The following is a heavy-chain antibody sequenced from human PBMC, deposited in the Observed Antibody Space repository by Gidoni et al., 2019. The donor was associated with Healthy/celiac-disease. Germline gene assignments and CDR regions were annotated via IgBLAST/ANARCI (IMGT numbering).Heavy chain of an antibody. Sequence: QLQLQESGPGLVKPSETLSLTCTVSGGSISSSSYYWGWIRQPPGKGLEWIGSIYYSGSTYYNPSLKSRVTISVDTSKNQFSLKLSSVTAADTAVYYCARHAGDYDGSPPWYFDYWGQGTLVTVSS. D-gene: IGHD4-17*01. CDR1: GGSISSSSYY. V-gene: IGHV4-39*01. CDR2: IYYSGST. J-gene: IGHJ4*02. CDR3: ARHAGDYDGSPPWYFDY.